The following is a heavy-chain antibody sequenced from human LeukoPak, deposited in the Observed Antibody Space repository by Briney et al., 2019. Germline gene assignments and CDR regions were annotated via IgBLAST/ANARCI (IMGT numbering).Heavy chain of an antibody. Sequence: SETLSLTCTVSGGSISSGGYYWSWIRQHPGKGLEWIGYIYYSGSTYYNPSLKSRVTILVDTSKNQFSLKLSSVTAADTAVYYCARGGGASGYYPDYWGQGTLVTVSS. V-gene: IGHV4-31*03. D-gene: IGHD3-22*01. CDR1: GGSISSGGYY. J-gene: IGHJ4*02. CDR3: ARGGGASGYYPDY. CDR2: IYYSGST.